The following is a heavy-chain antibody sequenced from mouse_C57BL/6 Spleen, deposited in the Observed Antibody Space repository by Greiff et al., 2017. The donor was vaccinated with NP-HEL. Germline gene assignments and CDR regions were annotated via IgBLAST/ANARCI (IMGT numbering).Heavy chain of an antibody. Sequence: EVQLQQSGPELVKPGASVKMSCKASGYTFTDYNMHWVKQSHGKSLEWIGYINPNNGGTSYNQKFKGKATLTVNKSSSTAYMELRSLTSEDSAVYYCARPSEPGGVMDYWGQGTSVTVSS. CDR1: GYTFTDYN. CDR3: ARPSEPGGVMDY. V-gene: IGHV1-22*01. J-gene: IGHJ4*01. CDR2: INPNNGGT.